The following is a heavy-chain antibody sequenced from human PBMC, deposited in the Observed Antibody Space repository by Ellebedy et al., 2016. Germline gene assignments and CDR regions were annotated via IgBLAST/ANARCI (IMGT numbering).Heavy chain of an antibody. CDR3: ARAEGVYCSSTSCYAFDI. Sequence: ASVKVSCXASGYTFTSYGISWVRQAPGQGLEWMGWISAYNGNTNYAQKLQGRVTMTTDTSTSTAYMELRSLRSDDTAVYYCARAEGVYCSSTSCYAFDIWGQGTMVTVSS. V-gene: IGHV1-18*01. CDR2: ISAYNGNT. D-gene: IGHD2-2*01. CDR1: GYTFTSYG. J-gene: IGHJ3*02.